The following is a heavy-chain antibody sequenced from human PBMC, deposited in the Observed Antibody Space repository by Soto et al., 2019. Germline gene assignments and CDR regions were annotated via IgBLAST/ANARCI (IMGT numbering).Heavy chain of an antibody. Sequence: GGSLRLSCAASGFTFDDYAMHWVRQAPGKGLEWVSGISWNSGSIAYADSVKGRFTISRDDARKSLYLEMNSLRTEDTALYYCAKDIGGRGYYYYMYVWGTGTTVTVSS. CDR1: GFTFDDYA. V-gene: IGHV3-9*01. D-gene: IGHD3-10*01. CDR2: ISWNSGSI. CDR3: AKDIGGRGYYYYMYV. J-gene: IGHJ6*03.